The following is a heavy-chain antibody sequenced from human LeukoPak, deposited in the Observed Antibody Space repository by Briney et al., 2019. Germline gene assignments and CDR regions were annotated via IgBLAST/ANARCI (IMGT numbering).Heavy chain of an antibody. CDR1: GFTFSSYA. CDR3: ARDEGSYYSSFDY. D-gene: IGHD1-26*01. J-gene: IGHJ4*03. V-gene: IGHV3-30-3*01. Sequence: GRSLRLSCAASGFTFSSYAMHWVRQAPGKGLEWVAVISYDGSNKYYADSVKGRFTISRDNSKNTLYLQMNSLRAEDTAVYYCARDEGSYYSSFDYWGQGTTVTVSS. CDR2: ISYDGSNK.